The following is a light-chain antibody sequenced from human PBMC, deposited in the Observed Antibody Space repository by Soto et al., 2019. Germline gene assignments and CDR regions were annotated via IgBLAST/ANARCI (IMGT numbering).Light chain of an antibody. CDR3: QQYGTSPPST. J-gene: IGKJ5*01. V-gene: IGKV3-20*01. Sequence: EIVLTQSPGTLSLSPGEIATLSCRASQSVSSSYLAWYQQKPGQAPRLLINGASSRATGIPDRFSGSGSGTDFTLTISRLEPEDFAVYYCQQYGTSPPSTFGQGTRLEIK. CDR1: QSVSSSY. CDR2: GAS.